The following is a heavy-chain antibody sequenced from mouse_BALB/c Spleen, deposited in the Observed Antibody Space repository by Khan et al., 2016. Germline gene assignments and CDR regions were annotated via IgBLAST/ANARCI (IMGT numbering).Heavy chain of an antibody. CDR2: INPDSSTI. CDR1: GFDFSRYW. Sequence: EVKLLESGGGLVQPGGFLKLSCAASGFDFSRYWMSWVRQAPGKGLEWIGEINPDSSTINYTPSLKDKFIISRDNATNTLYLQMSKVRSEDTSLYYCARAGYYGYLAYWGQGTLVTVSS. D-gene: IGHD1-1*01. V-gene: IGHV4-1*02. J-gene: IGHJ3*01. CDR3: ARAGYYGYLAY.